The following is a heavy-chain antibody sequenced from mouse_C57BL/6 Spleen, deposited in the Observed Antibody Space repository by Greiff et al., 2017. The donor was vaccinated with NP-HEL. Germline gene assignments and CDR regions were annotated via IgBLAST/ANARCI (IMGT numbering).Heavy chain of an antibody. CDR3: ARFGYYGSRDAMDY. D-gene: IGHD1-1*01. V-gene: IGHV1-39*01. J-gene: IGHJ4*01. CDR2: INPNYGTT. CDR1: GYPFTDYN. Sequence: VQLKESGPELVKPGASVKISCKASGYPFTDYNMNWVKQSNGKSLEWIGVINPNYGTTSYNQKFKGKATLTVDQSSSTVYMQLNSLTSEDSAAYYCARFGYYGSRDAMDYWGQGTSVTVSS.